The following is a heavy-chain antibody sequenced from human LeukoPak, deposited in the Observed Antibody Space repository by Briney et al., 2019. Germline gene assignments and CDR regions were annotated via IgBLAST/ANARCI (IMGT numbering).Heavy chain of an antibody. CDR2: IHPSGGST. Sequence: ASVKVSCKASGYTFTNYYMHWVRQAPGQGLEWMGLIHPSGGSTSFAQKFQGRVTMTRDTSTSTAYMELSSLRSDDTAVYYCARGIGLDYDSSGLDWGQGTLVTVSS. CDR1: GYTFTNYY. CDR3: ARGIGLDYDSSGLD. J-gene: IGHJ4*02. V-gene: IGHV1-46*01. D-gene: IGHD3-22*01.